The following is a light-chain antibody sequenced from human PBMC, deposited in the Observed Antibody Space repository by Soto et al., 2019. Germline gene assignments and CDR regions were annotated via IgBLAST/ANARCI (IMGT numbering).Light chain of an antibody. Sequence: IALTQSPATLSFSPWERATVSCRASQSVSSYLAWYQQKPGQAPRLLIYGASSRATGIPDRFSGSGSGTDFTLTISRLEPEDFAVYYCQQYGSSPRTFGQGTKVDI. CDR2: GAS. J-gene: IGKJ1*01. CDR3: QQYGSSPRT. CDR1: QSVSSY. V-gene: IGKV3-20*01.